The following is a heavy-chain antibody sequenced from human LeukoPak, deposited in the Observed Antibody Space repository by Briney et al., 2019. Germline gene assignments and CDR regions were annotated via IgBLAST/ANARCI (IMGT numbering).Heavy chain of an antibody. CDR3: AKTGGYCSSTSCYGLSSSFDY. Sequence: SETLSLTCTVSGGSISSYYWSWIRQPPGKGLEWIGYIYYSGSTNYNPSLKSRVTISVDTSKNQFSLKLSSVTAADTAVYYCAKTGGYCSSTSCYGLSSSFDYWGQGTLVTVSS. CDR2: IYYSGST. D-gene: IGHD2-2*01. J-gene: IGHJ4*02. CDR1: GGSISSYY. V-gene: IGHV4-59*12.